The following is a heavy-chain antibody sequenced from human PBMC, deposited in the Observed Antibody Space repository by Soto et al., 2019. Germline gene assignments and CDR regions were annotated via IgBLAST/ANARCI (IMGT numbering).Heavy chain of an antibody. D-gene: IGHD3-10*01. CDR1: GYTFTSYG. CDR2: ISAYNGNT. CDR3: SRFPPPVLLWFGEISPSPHYYGMDV. V-gene: IGHV1-18*01. J-gene: IGHJ6*02. Sequence: QVQLVQSGAEVKKPGASVKVSCKASGYTFTSYGISWVRQAPGQGLEWMGWISAYNGNTNYAQKPPGRINMTTDTSTRNAHIGLKNLRSYDTARYFCSRFPPPVLLWFGEISPSPHYYGMDVWGQGTTVTVSS.